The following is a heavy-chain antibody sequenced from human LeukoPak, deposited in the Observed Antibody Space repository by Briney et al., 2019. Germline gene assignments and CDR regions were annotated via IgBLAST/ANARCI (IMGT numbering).Heavy chain of an antibody. CDR2: IIPIFGTA. D-gene: IGHD6-19*01. CDR1: GGTFSSYA. CDR3: AWGRKGGWPPHDAFDI. V-gene: IGHV1-69*06. Sequence: SVKVSCKASGGTFSSYAISWVRQAPGQGLEWMEGIIPIFGTANYAQKFQGRVTITADKSTSTAYMELSSLRSEDTAVYYCAWGRKGGWPPHDAFDIWGQGTMVTVSS. J-gene: IGHJ3*02.